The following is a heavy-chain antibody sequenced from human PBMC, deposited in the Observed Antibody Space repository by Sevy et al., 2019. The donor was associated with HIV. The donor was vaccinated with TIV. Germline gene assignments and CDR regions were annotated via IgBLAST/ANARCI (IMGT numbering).Heavy chain of an antibody. CDR3: AREGSQRITIFGVVITNWFDP. CDR1: GGSFSGYY. J-gene: IGHJ5*02. V-gene: IGHV4-34*01. Sequence: SETLSLTCAVYGGSFSGYYWSWIRQPPGKGLEWIGEINHSGSTNYNPSLKSRVTISVDTSKNQLSLKLSSVTAAETAVYYCAREGSQRITIFGVVITNWFDPWGQATLVTVSS. D-gene: IGHD3-3*01. CDR2: INHSGST.